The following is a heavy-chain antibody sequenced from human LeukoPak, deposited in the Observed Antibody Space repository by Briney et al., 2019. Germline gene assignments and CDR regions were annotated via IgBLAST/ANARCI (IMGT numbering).Heavy chain of an antibody. CDR1: GGTFSSYA. D-gene: IGHD6-19*01. CDR2: IIPIFGTA. V-gene: IGHV1-69*13. Sequence: SVKVSCKASGGTFSSYAISWVRQAPGQGLEWMGGIIPIFGTANYAQKFQGRVTITADESTCTAYMELSSLRSEDTAVYYCARGRSYSSGWYDFDYWGQGTLVTVSS. J-gene: IGHJ4*02. CDR3: ARGRSYSSGWYDFDY.